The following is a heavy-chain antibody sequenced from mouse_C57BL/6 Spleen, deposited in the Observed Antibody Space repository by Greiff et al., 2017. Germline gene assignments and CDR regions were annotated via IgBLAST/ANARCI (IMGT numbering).Heavy chain of an antibody. CDR1: GFSLTSYG. V-gene: IGHV2-9*01. D-gene: IGHD1-2*01. CDR2: FWGGGNT. Sequence: VQGVESGPGLVAPSQSLSITCNVSGFSLTSYGVDWVSQPPGKGLAWLGVFWGGGNTNYNSTLMSRLSISKDNSTSQVFLKMNSLKTDDTAMYYCAKRNYGQYHRAYWGQGTLVTVSA. J-gene: IGHJ3*01. CDR3: AKRNYGQYHRAY.